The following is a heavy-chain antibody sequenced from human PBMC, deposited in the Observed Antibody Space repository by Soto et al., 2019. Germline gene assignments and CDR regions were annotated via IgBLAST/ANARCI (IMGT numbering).Heavy chain of an antibody. J-gene: IGHJ6*03. CDR3: ARDNYLHYMDV. CDR1: GGSISSGGYY. Sequence: SETLSLTCTVSGGSISSGGYYWSWIRQHPGKGLEWIGYIYYSGSTYYNPSLKSRVTISVDTSKNQFSLKLSSVTAADTAVYYCARDNYLHYMDVWGKGTTVTVSS. D-gene: IGHD1-7*01. V-gene: IGHV4-31*03. CDR2: IYYSGST.